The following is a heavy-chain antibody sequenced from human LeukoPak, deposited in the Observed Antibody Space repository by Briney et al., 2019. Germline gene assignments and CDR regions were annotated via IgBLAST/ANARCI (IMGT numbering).Heavy chain of an antibody. CDR2: IWPDGSIT. CDR1: GFIFSIYG. D-gene: IGHD6-19*01. V-gene: IGHV3-33*01. CDR3: ARHTSGWDY. J-gene: IGHJ4*02. Sequence: PGGSLRLSCAASGFIFSIYGMHWVRQAPGKGLEWVAVIWPDGSITYYADSVKGRFTISRDNSYNTLNLQMNSPRAEDTAVYYCARHTSGWDYWGQGTLVTVSS.